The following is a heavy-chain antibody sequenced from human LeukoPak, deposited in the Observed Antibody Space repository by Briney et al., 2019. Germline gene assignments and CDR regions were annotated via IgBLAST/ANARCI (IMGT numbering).Heavy chain of an antibody. D-gene: IGHD3-3*01. V-gene: IGHV4-38-2*01. CDR3: ARAPRNIGYYTNWYFDL. J-gene: IGHJ2*01. CDR1: GYSISSGYY. Sequence: PSETLSLTCAVSGYSISSGYYWGWIRQPPGKGLEWIGSIYHSGSTYYNPSLKSRVTISVDTSKNQFSLKLSSVTAADTAVYYCARAPRNIGYYTNWYFDLWGRGTLVTVSS. CDR2: IYHSGST.